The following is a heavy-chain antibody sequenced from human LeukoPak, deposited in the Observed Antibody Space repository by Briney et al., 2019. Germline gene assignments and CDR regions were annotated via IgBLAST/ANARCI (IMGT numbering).Heavy chain of an antibody. J-gene: IGHJ4*02. Sequence: PGGSLRLSCAASGFTFSSYWMHWVRQAPGKGLVWVSRINSDGSSTSYADSVKGRFTISRDNAKNTLYLQMNSLRAEDTAVYYCARVGYCSSTSCYSRHFDYWGQGTLVTVSS. CDR3: ARVGYCSSTSCYSRHFDY. CDR2: INSDGSST. CDR1: GFTFSSYW. V-gene: IGHV3-74*01. D-gene: IGHD2-2*01.